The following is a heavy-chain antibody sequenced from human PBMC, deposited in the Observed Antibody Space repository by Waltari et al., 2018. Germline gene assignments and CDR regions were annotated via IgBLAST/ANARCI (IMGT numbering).Heavy chain of an antibody. V-gene: IGHV1-69*01. Sequence: QVQLVPSGAEVEKTWSSVKVLLQAFRGHFSSHTISLVRQAPGQGLEWMGGIIPIFGTANYAQKFQGRVTITADESTSTAYMELSSLRSEDTAVYYCARGMVQGANWFDPWGQGTLVTVSS. J-gene: IGHJ5*02. CDR2: IIPIFGTA. CDR1: RGHFSSHT. CDR3: ARGMVQGANWFDP. D-gene: IGHD3-10*01.